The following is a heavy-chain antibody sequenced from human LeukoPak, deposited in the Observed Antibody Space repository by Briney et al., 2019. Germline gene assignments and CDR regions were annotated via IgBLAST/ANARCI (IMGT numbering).Heavy chain of an antibody. J-gene: IGHJ3*02. Sequence: GGSLGLSCAASGFTFSSYSMNWVRQAPGMGLEWVSYISASSSTMYYADSVKGRFTISRDNAKNSLYLQMNSLRAEDTAVYYCARDLYGSGSPVAFDIWGQGTMVTVSS. V-gene: IGHV3-48*04. CDR1: GFTFSSYS. D-gene: IGHD3-10*01. CDR3: ARDLYGSGSPVAFDI. CDR2: ISASSSTM.